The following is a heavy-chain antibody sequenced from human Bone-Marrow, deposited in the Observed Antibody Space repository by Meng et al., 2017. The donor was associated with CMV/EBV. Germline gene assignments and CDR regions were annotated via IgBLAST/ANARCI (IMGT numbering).Heavy chain of an antibody. D-gene: IGHD2/OR15-2a*01. J-gene: IGHJ4*02. CDR1: GFTFSSYE. V-gene: IGHV3-48*03. CDR3: ARRGPGGHNTLDY. CDR2: ISSSGSTI. Sequence: GGSLRLSCAASGFTFSSYEMNWVRQAPGKGLEWVSYISSSGSTIYYADSVKGRFTISRDNAKNSLYLQMNSLRVDDTAVYYCARRGPGGHNTLDYWGQGTLVTVSS.